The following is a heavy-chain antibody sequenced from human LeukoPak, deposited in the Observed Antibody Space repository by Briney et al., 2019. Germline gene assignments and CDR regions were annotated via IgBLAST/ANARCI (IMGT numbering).Heavy chain of an antibody. CDR3: ARVSGYYFNWFDP. D-gene: IGHD3-3*01. J-gene: IGHJ5*02. Sequence: SETRSLTCTVAGGSISMDYWSWIRQPPGKGLEWVGYIYYSGSTNYNPSLKSRVTISIDTSKNQFSLKLSSVTAADTAVYYCARVSGYYFNWFDPWGQGTLVTVSS. CDR2: IYYSGST. V-gene: IGHV4-59*08. CDR1: GGSISMDY.